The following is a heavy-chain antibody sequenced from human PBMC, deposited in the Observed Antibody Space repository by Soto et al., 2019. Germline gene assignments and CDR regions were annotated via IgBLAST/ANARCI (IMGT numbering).Heavy chain of an antibody. V-gene: IGHV4-39*01. CDR1: GGSISSSPYY. CDR3: ARQRKTVVTQGYFDY. Sequence: XETLSLTCIVAGGSISSSPYYWGWIRQPPGKGLEWIGIIYYSGRTYYNPSFKSRVTISIDTSKNQFSLKLSSVTATDTAVYYCARQRKTVVTQGYFDYWGRGDLGTVSS. D-gene: IGHD2-21*02. J-gene: IGHJ4*02. CDR2: IYYSGRT.